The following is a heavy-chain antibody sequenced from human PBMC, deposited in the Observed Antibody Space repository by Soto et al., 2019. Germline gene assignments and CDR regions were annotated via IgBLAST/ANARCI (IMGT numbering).Heavy chain of an antibody. D-gene: IGHD5-12*01. J-gene: IGHJ4*02. CDR3: ARGGLGGGYSGYNDY. V-gene: IGHV3-21*01. CDR2: ISSSSSYI. Sequence: EVQLVESGGGLVKPGGSLRLSCAASGFTFSSYSMNWFRQAPGKGLEWVPSISSSSSYIYDADSVKGRFTISRDNAKNSLYLQMNSLRAEDTAVYYCARGGLGGGYSGYNDYWGQGTLVTVSS. CDR1: GFTFSSYS.